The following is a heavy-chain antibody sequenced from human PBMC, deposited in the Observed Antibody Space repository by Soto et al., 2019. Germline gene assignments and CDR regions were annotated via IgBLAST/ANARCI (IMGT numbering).Heavy chain of an antibody. V-gene: IGHV4-59*08. J-gene: IGHJ3*02. CDR1: GGSTSSYF. Sequence: SETLSLTCTVSGGSTSSYFWSWIRQPPGKGLEWIGYIYYSGGTNYNPSLKSRVTISVDTSKNQFSLKLSSVTAADTAGYYCARIYGDYAAFDIWGQGTVVTVS. CDR3: ARIYGDYAAFDI. CDR2: IYYSGGT. D-gene: IGHD4-17*01.